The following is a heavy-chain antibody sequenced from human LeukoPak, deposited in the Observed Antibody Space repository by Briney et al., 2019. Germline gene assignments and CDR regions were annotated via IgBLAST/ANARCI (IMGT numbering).Heavy chain of an antibody. J-gene: IGHJ6*02. Sequence: GGSLRLSCAASEFPFGSYWMTWVRQTARKGLEWVANIKLDGSEKSYADSVKGRFTISRDNAKNSLYLQMNDLRVDDTALYYCARGHYGMDVWGQGTTVTVSS. CDR3: ARGHYGMDV. CDR2: IKLDGSEK. CDR1: EFPFGSYW. V-gene: IGHV3-7*01.